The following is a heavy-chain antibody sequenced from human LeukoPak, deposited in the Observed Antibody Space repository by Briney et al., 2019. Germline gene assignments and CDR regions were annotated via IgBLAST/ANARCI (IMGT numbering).Heavy chain of an antibody. D-gene: IGHD3-10*01. CDR1: GVSINSSY. Sequence: SETLSLTCTVSGVSINSSYWSWIRQPPGKGLEWIGYMYFTGSISYNPSLKSPVTITLDTSKNQFSLKMSSVTAADTAVYYCARWVRVGDDWFDPWGQGTLVTVSS. J-gene: IGHJ5*02. CDR2: MYFTGSI. CDR3: ARWVRVGDDWFDP. V-gene: IGHV4-59*01.